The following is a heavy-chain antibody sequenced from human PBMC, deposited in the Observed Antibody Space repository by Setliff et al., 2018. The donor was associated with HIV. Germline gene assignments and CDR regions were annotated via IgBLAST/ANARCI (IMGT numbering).Heavy chain of an antibody. CDR3: ARAPGPYGDYNWFDP. D-gene: IGHD4-17*01. Sequence: PSETLSLPCAGYGGSFRCYHWNWSRQPPGKGLEWIGEINHSESTYYNPSLKSRVTISVDTSKNHFSLKLNSVTAADTAVYYCARAPGPYGDYNWFDPWGQGALVTVSS. V-gene: IGHV4-34*01. CDR2: INHSEST. J-gene: IGHJ5*02. CDR1: GGSFRCYH.